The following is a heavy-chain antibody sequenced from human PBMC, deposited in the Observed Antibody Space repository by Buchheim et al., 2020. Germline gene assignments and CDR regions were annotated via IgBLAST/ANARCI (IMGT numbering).Heavy chain of an antibody. CDR3: AKDLIFGMVDY. Sequence: QVQLVESGGGVVQPGRSLRLSCAASGFTFSSYGMHWVRQAPGKGLEWVAVISYDGSNKYYADSVKGRFTISRDNSKNTLYLQMNSLGAEDTAVYYCAKDLIFGMVDYWGQGTL. D-gene: IGHD3/OR15-3a*01. CDR2: ISYDGSNK. J-gene: IGHJ4*02. CDR1: GFTFSSYG. V-gene: IGHV3-30*18.